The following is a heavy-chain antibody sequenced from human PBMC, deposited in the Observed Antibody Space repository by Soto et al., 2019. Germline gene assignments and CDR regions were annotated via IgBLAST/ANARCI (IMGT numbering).Heavy chain of an antibody. V-gene: IGHV4-4*02. Sequence: QVQLQESGPGLVKPSGTLSLTCAVSSGSISSSNWWSWVRQPPGKGLEWIGEIYHSGSTNYNPSLKSRVTISVDKSKNQFSLKLSSVTAADTAVYYCARRYITMVRGVITFSNWFDPWGQGTLVTVSS. J-gene: IGHJ5*02. D-gene: IGHD3-10*01. CDR3: ARRYITMVRGVITFSNWFDP. CDR2: IYHSGST. CDR1: SGSISSSNW.